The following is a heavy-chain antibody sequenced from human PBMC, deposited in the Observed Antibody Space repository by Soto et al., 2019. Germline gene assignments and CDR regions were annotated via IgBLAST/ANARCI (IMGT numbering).Heavy chain of an antibody. D-gene: IGHD6-13*01. V-gene: IGHV4-31*03. CDR2: IYYSGRT. J-gene: IGHJ4*02. Sequence: LSLTCTVSGGSISSGCYFWSWVRQHPGKGLEWIGNIYYSGRTYYNPSLKSRVTISVDTSKNQFSLNLSSVTAADTAVYYCARFAKEENPKVGSWYYFDYWGQGTRVTVSS. CDR1: GGSISSGCYF. CDR3: ARFAKEENPKVGSWYYFDY.